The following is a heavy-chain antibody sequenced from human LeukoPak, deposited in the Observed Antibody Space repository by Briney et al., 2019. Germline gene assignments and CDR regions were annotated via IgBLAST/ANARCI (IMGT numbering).Heavy chain of an antibody. CDR3: AREIMYSSGWYGSFPLLDRGYYYYGMDV. D-gene: IGHD6-19*01. J-gene: IGHJ6*02. Sequence: GGSLRLSCAASGFTFSDYYMSWIRQAPGKGLEWVSYISSSSSYTNYADSVKGRFTISRDNSKNTLYLQMNSLRAEDTAVYYCAREIMYSSGWYGSFPLLDRGYYYYGMDVWGQGTTVTVSS. CDR2: ISSSSSYT. CDR1: GFTFSDYY. V-gene: IGHV3-11*06.